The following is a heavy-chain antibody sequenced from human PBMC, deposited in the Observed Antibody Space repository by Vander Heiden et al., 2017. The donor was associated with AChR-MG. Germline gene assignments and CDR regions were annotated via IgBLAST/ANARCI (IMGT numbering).Heavy chain of an antibody. D-gene: IGHD3-3*01. CDR3: ARGTQLRFLEWLLSP. CDR2: INPNSGGT. V-gene: IGHV1-2*02. J-gene: IGHJ5*02. Sequence: QVQLVQSGAEVKKPGASVKVSCKASGYNFTGYYMHWVRQAPGQGLEWMGWINPNSGGTNYAQKFQGRVTMTRDTSISTAYMELSRLRSDDTAVYYCARGTQLRFLEWLLSPWGQGTLVTVSS. CDR1: GYNFTGYY.